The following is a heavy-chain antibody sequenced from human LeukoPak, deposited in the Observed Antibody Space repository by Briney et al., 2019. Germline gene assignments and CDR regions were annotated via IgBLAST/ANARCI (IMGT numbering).Heavy chain of an antibody. V-gene: IGHV3-48*03. CDR3: ASDLESPREYFDY. D-gene: IGHD1-26*01. CDR1: RFTFSSYE. CDR2: ISNSGSSI. J-gene: IGHJ4*02. Sequence: GVSVRLSCAACRFTFSSYEMKWVRQAPGKGWEGGSDISNSGSSIYYADSVKGRFTISRDNAKNSLYLQMNSLRAEDTVVFYCASDLESPREYFDYWGQGTLVTVSS.